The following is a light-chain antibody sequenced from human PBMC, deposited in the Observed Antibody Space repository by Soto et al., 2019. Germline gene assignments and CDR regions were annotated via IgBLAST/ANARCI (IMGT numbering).Light chain of an antibody. V-gene: IGKV1-5*03. J-gene: IGKJ1*01. CDR2: KAS. CDR3: QQYNSYSRT. CDR1: QTISSW. Sequence: DIQMTQSPSTPSLSLGDRVNMTCRSSQTISSWLAWYQQKTGKAPKLLIYKASSLESGVPPRFSGSGSGTEFTLNISSLQPDDFATYYCQQYNSYSRTVAQGTQVE.